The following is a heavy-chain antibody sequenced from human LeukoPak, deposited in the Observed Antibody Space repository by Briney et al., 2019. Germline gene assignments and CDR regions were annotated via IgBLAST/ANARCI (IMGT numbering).Heavy chain of an antibody. CDR2: IYNTVDV. CDR1: GGSIIGSY. J-gene: IGHJ4*02. Sequence: SETLSLTCTVSGGSIIGSYWTWIRQSPGGGLEYIGYIYNTVDVNYSPSLKSRVTISIDMSRSQFSLRLKSVTVAGTAIYYCARSRNYDSTGYNPTYYFDSWGQGALVTVSS. D-gene: IGHD3-22*01. V-gene: IGHV4-59*01. CDR3: ARSRNYDSTGYNPTYYFDS.